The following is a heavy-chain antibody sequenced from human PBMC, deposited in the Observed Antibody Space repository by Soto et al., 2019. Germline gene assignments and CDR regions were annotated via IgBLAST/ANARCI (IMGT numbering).Heavy chain of an antibody. D-gene: IGHD3-22*01. CDR3: AMRNYYDSSGYYGSAFDI. CDR1: GYTFTSYG. V-gene: IGHV1-18*01. J-gene: IGHJ3*02. CDR2: ISAYNGNT. Sequence: GASVKVSCKASGYTFTSYGISWVRQAPGQGLEWMGWISAYNGNTNYAQKLQGRVTMTTDTSTSTAYMELRSLRSDDTAVYYCAMRNYYDSSGYYGSAFDIWGQGTMVTV.